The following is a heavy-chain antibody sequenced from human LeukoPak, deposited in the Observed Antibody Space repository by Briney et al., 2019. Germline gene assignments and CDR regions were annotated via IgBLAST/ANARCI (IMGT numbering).Heavy chain of an antibody. D-gene: IGHD6-13*01. J-gene: IGHJ4*02. CDR2: IYSTGST. V-gene: IGHV4-4*07. CDR3: ARGDGYSTRAGIVDY. Sequence: PPETLSLTCTVSGDSLTNYYWTWIRQPAGKGLEWIGRIYSTGSTNYNPSPNSRVTMSLDTSKKQFSMKLRSVTAADTAVYYCARGDGYSTRAGIVDYWGQGTLVTVSS. CDR1: GDSLTNYY.